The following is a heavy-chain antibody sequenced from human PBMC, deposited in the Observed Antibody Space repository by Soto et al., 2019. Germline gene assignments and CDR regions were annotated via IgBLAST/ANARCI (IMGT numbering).Heavy chain of an antibody. CDR2: IYYSGST. J-gene: IGHJ4*02. CDR3: ARGAGASRAYYFDY. V-gene: IGHV4-28*03. Sequence: SETLSLTCAVSGYSISSSNWWGWIRQPPGKGLEWIGYIYYSGSTYYNPSLKSRVTMSVDTSKNQFSLKLSSVTAVDTAVYYCARGAGASRAYYFDYWGQGTLVTVSS. D-gene: IGHD3-10*01. CDR1: GYSISSSNW.